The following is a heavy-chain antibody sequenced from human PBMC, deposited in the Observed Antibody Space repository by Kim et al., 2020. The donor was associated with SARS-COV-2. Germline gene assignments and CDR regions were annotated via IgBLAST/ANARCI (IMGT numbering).Heavy chain of an antibody. J-gene: IGHJ6*02. D-gene: IGHD3-10*01. Sequence: GGSLRLSCAASGFTFSSYGMHWVRQAPGKGLEWVAVISYDGSNKYYADSVKGRFTISRDNSKNTLYLQMNSLRAEDTAVYYCANGGFGELPSQGMDVWGQGTTVTVSS. V-gene: IGHV3-30*18. CDR1: GFTFSSYG. CDR3: ANGGFGELPSQGMDV. CDR2: ISYDGSNK.